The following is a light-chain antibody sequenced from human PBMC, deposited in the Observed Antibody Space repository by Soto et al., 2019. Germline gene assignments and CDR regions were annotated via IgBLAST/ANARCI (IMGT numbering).Light chain of an antibody. CDR2: RNN. Sequence: QSVLTQPPSASGTPGQRVTISCSGSSSNIGNNYVYWYPQLPGTAPKLLIYRNNQRPSGVPDRFSGSKSGTSASLAISGLRSLNEAQYYCAAWDDSLGGLLFGGGTKLTVL. J-gene: IGLJ3*02. CDR3: AAWDDSLGGLL. CDR1: SSNIGNNY. V-gene: IGLV1-47*01.